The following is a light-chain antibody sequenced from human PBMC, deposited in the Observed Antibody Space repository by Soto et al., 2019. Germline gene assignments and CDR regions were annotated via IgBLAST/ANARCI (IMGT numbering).Light chain of an antibody. CDR1: QSVNSY. Sequence: EIVLTQSPAILSLSPGDRATLSCRASQSVNSYLAWYQQKPGQAPRLLIYDASNRATGIPARFSGSGSGTDFTLTISSLEPEDSAVYYCQQRSNWLFGQGTRLEIK. V-gene: IGKV3-11*01. CDR2: DAS. J-gene: IGKJ5*01. CDR3: QQRSNWL.